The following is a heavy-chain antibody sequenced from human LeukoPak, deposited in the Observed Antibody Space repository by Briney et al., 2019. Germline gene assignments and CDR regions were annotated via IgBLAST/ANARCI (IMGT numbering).Heavy chain of an antibody. CDR1: GFTFSSYT. CDR2: ISPNGGST. V-gene: IGHV3-64D*09. J-gene: IGHJ4*02. D-gene: IGHD6-13*01. CDR3: VKTIAVAGNFDY. Sequence: GSLRFSCSASGFTFSSYTMHRLRPAPGKGLEYVSAISPNGGSTYYGDSVKGRFTISRDNSKKTLYLQMSSLRAEDTAVYYCVKTIAVAGNFDYWGQGTLVTVS.